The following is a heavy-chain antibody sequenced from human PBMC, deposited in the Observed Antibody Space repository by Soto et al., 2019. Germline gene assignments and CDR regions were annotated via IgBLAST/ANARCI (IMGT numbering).Heavy chain of an antibody. CDR2: IYPGDSDT. D-gene: IGHD6-19*01. V-gene: IGHV5-51*01. J-gene: IGHJ4*02. CDR3: ARPLSSGWAGADY. CDR1: GFSFTDYC. Sequence: GESLKISCDGSGFSFTDYCIALVLQMPGKGLEWMGIIYPGDSDTRYSPSFQGQVTMSVDKSINTAYLQWSSPKPSDTATYYCARPLSSGWAGADYWGQGTLVTVSS.